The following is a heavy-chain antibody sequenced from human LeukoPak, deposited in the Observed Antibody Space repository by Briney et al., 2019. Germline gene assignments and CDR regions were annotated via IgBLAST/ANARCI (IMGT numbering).Heavy chain of an antibody. CDR3: VRGYCSVTSCYFSSSYNWFDP. CDR2: ILSDGSST. CDR1: GFTFSNYW. Sequence: GSLRLSCAASGFTFSNYWMHWVRQPPGKGLVWVSRILSDGSSTNYADSVKGRFTISRDNAKTTLYLQMNSLRAEDTAVYYCVRGYCSVTSCYFSSSYNWFDPWGQSTLVTVSS. J-gene: IGHJ5*02. V-gene: IGHV3-74*01. D-gene: IGHD2-2*01.